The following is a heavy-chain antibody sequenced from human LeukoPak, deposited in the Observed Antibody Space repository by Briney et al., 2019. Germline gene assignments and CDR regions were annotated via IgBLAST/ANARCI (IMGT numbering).Heavy chain of an antibody. J-gene: IGHJ5*02. CDR2: IYYSGST. V-gene: IGHV4-59*08. CDR3: ARQKLFWIWFDP. D-gene: IGHD3-3*01. CDR1: GGSISSYY. Sequence: SETLSLTCTVSGGSISSYYWSWIRQPPGKGLEWIGYIYYSGSTNYNPSLKSRVTISVDTSKNQFSLKLSSVTAADTAVYYCARQKLFWIWFDPWGQGTLVTVSS.